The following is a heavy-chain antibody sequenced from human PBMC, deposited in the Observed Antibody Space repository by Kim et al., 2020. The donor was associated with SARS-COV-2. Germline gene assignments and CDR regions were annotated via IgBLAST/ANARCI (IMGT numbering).Heavy chain of an antibody. CDR2: IYYSGST. V-gene: IGHV4-59*13. Sequence: SETLSLTCTVSGGSISSYYWSWIRQPPGKGLEWIGYIYYSGSTNYNPSPKSRVTISVDTSKNQFSLKLSSVTAADTAVYYCARSAGGEGISGSYGWFDPWGQGTLVTVSS. CDR3: ARSAGGEGISGSYGWFDP. CDR1: GGSISSYY. J-gene: IGHJ5*02. D-gene: IGHD3-10*01.